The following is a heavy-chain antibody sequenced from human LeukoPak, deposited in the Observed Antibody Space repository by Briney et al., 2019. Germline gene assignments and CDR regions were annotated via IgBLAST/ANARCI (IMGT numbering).Heavy chain of an antibody. V-gene: IGHV1-2*02. CDR1: GYTITDYY. CDR3: ARDLSVEMATIGRYGMDV. Sequence: GASVKVSCKASGYTITDYYLHWVRQAPGQGLEWMGWINPNSGGTNYAQKFQGRVTMTRDTSISTAYMELSRLRSDDTAVYYCARDLSVEMATIGRYGMDVWGQGTTVTVSS. D-gene: IGHD5-24*01. CDR2: INPNSGGT. J-gene: IGHJ6*02.